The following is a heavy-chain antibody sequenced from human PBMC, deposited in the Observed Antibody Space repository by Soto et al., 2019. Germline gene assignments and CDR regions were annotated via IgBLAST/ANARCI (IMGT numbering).Heavy chain of an antibody. CDR3: VREDDGGDRDYYGLDV. D-gene: IGHD4-17*01. CDR2: IHYSVSV. Sequence: QVQLQESGPGLVRPSQTLSLTCTVSGGSISSDHYHWTWIRQTPGKGLEWIGYIHYSVSVYYNLYLQSRVTMSVDTSKNLFSLKLSSVTAADTAVYFCVREDDGGDRDYYGLDVWGQGTTVTVSS. V-gene: IGHV4-30-4*01. CDR1: GGSISSDHYH. J-gene: IGHJ6*02.